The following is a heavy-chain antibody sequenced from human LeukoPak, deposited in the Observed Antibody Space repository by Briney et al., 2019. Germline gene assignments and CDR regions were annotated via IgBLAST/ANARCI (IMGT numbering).Heavy chain of an antibody. CDR2: IYTSGTT. V-gene: IGHV4-61*02. Sequence: TLSLTCTVSGGSISSGSYYWSWIRQPAGKGLEWIGRIYTSGTTNYNPSLKSRVTMSVDTSKNQFSLKLGSVTAADTAVYYCASLVRGFRSDFDYWGQGTLVTVSS. CDR3: ASLVRGFRSDFDY. CDR1: GGSISSGSYY. J-gene: IGHJ4*02. D-gene: IGHD3-10*01.